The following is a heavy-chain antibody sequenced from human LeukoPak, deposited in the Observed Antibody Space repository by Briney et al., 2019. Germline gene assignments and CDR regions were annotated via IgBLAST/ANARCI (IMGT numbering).Heavy chain of an antibody. CDR2: VRSDGGIK. V-gene: IGHV3-30*02. D-gene: IGHD2-21*02. CDR1: GFTFSNYG. J-gene: IGHJ4*02. CDR3: ARISTVTERY. Sequence: PGGSLRLSCAASGFTFSNYGMHWVRQAPGKGLEWVAFVRSDGGIKYYADSVKGRFTISRDNSKNTLHLQMNSLRAEDTAIYYCARISTVTERYWGRGTLVTVSS.